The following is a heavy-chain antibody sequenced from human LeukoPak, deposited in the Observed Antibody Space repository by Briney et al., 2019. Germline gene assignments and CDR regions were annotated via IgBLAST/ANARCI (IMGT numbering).Heavy chain of an antibody. CDR3: ARAFPEFDP. CDR2: IYTSGST. CDR1: GGSISSYY. Sequence: SETLSLTCTISGGSISSYYWSCIRQPAGKGLEWIGRIYTSGSTNYNPPLERRVTMSVDTSKNQLSLKLSSVTAADTAVYYCARAFPEFDPWGQGTLVTVSS. J-gene: IGHJ5*02. V-gene: IGHV4-4*07.